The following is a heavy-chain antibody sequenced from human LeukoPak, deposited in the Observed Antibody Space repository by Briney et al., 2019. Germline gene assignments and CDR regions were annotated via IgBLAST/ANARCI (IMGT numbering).Heavy chain of an antibody. CDR3: ARGRDGSELDY. CDR2: IYHSGST. Sequence: PSETLSLTCAVSGGSISSGGYSWSWIRQPPGKGPEWIGYIYHSGSTYYNPSLKSRVTISVDRSKNQFSLKLSSVTAADTAVYYCARGRDGSELDYWGQGTLVTVSS. D-gene: IGHD3-10*01. V-gene: IGHV4-30-2*01. CDR1: GGSISSGGYS. J-gene: IGHJ4*02.